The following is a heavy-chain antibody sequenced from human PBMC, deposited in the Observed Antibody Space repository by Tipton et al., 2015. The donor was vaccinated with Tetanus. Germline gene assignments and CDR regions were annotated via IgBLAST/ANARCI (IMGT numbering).Heavy chain of an antibody. CDR2: ISSGGNYI. CDR1: GFSFSSYS. Sequence: SLRLSCEASGFSFSSYSMNWVRQAPGKGLDWVSSISSGGNYIYYADSVKGRFTISRDGNSLYLQMNSLRADDTAVYYCAKASTWNQLWYGDVWGQGTTVIVSS. V-gene: IGHV3-21*04. D-gene: IGHD3-10*01. CDR3: AKASTWNQLWYGDV. J-gene: IGHJ6*02.